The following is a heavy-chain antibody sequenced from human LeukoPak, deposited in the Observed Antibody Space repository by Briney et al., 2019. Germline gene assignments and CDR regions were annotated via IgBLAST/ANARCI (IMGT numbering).Heavy chain of an antibody. CDR3: ATPGSVSYYPSWVYQH. Sequence: ASVKVSCKVSGYTLTELSMHWVRQAPGKGLEWMGGFDPEDGETIYAQKFQGGVTMTEDTSTDTAYMELSSLRSEDTAVYYCATPGSVSYYPSWVYQHWGQGTLVTVSS. D-gene: IGHD3-10*01. CDR2: FDPEDGET. J-gene: IGHJ1*01. V-gene: IGHV1-24*01. CDR1: GYTLTELS.